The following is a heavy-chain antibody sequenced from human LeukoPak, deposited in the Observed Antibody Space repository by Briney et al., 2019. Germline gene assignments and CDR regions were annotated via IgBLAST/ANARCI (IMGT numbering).Heavy chain of an antibody. Sequence: GASVKASCKASGGTFSSYAISWVRQAPGQGLEWMGRIIPILGIANYAQKFQGRVTMTRNTSISTAYMELSSLRSEDTAVYYCARDYGSGSLETFDYWGQGTLVTVSS. V-gene: IGHV1-69*04. CDR2: IIPILGIA. CDR1: GGTFSSYA. J-gene: IGHJ4*02. CDR3: ARDYGSGSLETFDY. D-gene: IGHD3-10*01.